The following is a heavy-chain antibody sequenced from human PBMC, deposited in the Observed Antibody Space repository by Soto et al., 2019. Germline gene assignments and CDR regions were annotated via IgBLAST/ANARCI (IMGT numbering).Heavy chain of an antibody. D-gene: IGHD1-1*01. CDR3: ARDGNNWNERYYYYGMDV. Sequence: QVQLVQSGAEVKKPGASVKVSCKASGYTFTSYGISWGRQAPGQGLEWMGWISAYNGNTNYAQKLQGRVTMTTDTSTSPAYMELRSLRSDDTAVYYCARDGNNWNERYYYYGMDVWGQVTTVTVSS. CDR2: ISAYNGNT. J-gene: IGHJ6*02. V-gene: IGHV1-18*04. CDR1: GYTFTSYG.